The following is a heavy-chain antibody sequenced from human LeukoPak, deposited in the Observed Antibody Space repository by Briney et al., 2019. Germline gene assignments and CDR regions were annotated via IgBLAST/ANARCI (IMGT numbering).Heavy chain of an antibody. CDR2: IKQDGSEK. D-gene: IGHD2-2*01. J-gene: IGHJ3*02. V-gene: IGHV3-7*01. Sequence: GGSLRLSCAASGFTFSSYWMSWVRQAPGKGLEWVANIKQDGSEKYYVDSVKGRFTISRDNSKNTLYLQMNSLRAEDTAVYYCARQIVVVPAAPRRGDAFDIWGQGTMVTVSS. CDR1: GFTFSSYW. CDR3: ARQIVVVPAAPRRGDAFDI.